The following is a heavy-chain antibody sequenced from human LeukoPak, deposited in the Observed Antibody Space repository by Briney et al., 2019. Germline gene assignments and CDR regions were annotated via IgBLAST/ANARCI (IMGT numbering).Heavy chain of an antibody. CDR3: ANGIENYGDYAHGYYYYGMDV. Sequence: SGGSLRLSCAASGFTFSSYWMHWVRQAPGKGLVWVSRINSDGSSTSYADSVKGRFTISRDNAKNTLYLQMNSLRAEDTALYYCANGIENYGDYAHGYYYYGMDVWGQGTTVTVSS. V-gene: IGHV3-74*01. CDR2: INSDGSST. CDR1: GFTFSSYW. J-gene: IGHJ6*02. D-gene: IGHD4-17*01.